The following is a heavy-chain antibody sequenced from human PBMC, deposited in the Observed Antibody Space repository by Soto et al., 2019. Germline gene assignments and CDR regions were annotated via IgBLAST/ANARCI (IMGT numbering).Heavy chain of an antibody. J-gene: IGHJ3*02. CDR2: IYPGDSDT. D-gene: IGHD6-19*01. V-gene: IGHV5-51*01. Sequence: PGESLKISCKGSGYSFTSYWIGWVRQKPGKGPEWMGIIYPGDSDTRYSPSFQGQVTISADKSISTAYLQWSSLKASDTAMYYCARLPWVGSSGWDAFDIWGQGTMVTVSS. CDR3: ARLPWVGSSGWDAFDI. CDR1: GYSFTSYW.